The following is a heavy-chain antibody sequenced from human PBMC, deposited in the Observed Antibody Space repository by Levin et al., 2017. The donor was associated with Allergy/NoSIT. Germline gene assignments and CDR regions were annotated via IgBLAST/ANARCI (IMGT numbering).Heavy chain of an antibody. CDR3: ARPPTRGYDSAFDI. J-gene: IGHJ3*02. CDR1: GYSFTSYW. CDR2: IYPSDSDT. D-gene: IGHD5-12*01. Sequence: GESLKISCKGSGYSFTSYWIGWVRQMPGKGLEWMGIIYPSDSDTRYSPSFQGQVSISADKSISTAYLQWSSLKASDTAMYYCARPPTRGYDSAFDIWGQGTMVNVSS. V-gene: IGHV5-51*01.